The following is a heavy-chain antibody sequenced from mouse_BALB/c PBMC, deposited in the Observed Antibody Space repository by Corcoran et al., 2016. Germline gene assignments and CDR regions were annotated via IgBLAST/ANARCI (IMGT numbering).Heavy chain of an antibody. J-gene: IGHJ4*01. V-gene: IGHV1-39*01. Sequence: EIQLQQTGPELVKPGASVKISCKASGYSFTDYIMLWVKQSHGKSLEWIGNINPYYGSTSYNLKFKGKATLTVDKSSSTAYMQLNSLTSEDSAVYYCARSNPHGYYAMDYWGQGTSVTVSS. CDR3: ARSNPHGYYAMDY. CDR1: GYSFTDYI. CDR2: INPYYGST.